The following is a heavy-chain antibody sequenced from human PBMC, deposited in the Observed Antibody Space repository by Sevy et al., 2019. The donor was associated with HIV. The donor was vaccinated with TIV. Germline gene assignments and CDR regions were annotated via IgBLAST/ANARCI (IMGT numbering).Heavy chain of an antibody. CDR1: GFIFSSYE. V-gene: IGHV3-48*03. Sequence: GGSLRLSCAASGFIFSSYEMSWVRQAPGKGLEWISYIESSGSNVYHADSVKGRFTISRDNAQNSLYLQMNSLRVEDTAVYYCNRITLQGEDAFDLWGQGTMVTVSS. CDR3: NRITLQGEDAFDL. J-gene: IGHJ3*01. D-gene: IGHD3-10*01. CDR2: IESSGSNV.